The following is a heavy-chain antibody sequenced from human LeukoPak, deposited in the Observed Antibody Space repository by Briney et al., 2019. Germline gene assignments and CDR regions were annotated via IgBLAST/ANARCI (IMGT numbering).Heavy chain of an antibody. J-gene: IGHJ5*02. CDR3: ARDTVVAATRLYKWFDP. Sequence: PGRSLRLSCAASGFTFSDYYMSWIRQAPGKGLEWVSYISSSGSTIYYADSVKGRFTISRDNAKNSLYLQMNSLRAEDTAVYYCARDTVVAATRLYKWFDPWGQGTLVTVSS. CDR1: GFTFSDYY. CDR2: ISSSGSTI. D-gene: IGHD2-15*01. V-gene: IGHV3-11*04.